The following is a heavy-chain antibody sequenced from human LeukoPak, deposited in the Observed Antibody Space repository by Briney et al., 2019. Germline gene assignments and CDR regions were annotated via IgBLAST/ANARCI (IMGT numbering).Heavy chain of an antibody. CDR3: ARDGMVRGVIIWDAFDI. CDR2: ISSSSSTI. CDR1: GFTFNSYS. Sequence: PGGSLRLSCAASGFTFNSYSMNWVRQAPGKGLEWVSYISSSSSTIYYADSVKGRFTISRDNAKNSLYLQMNSLRDEDTAVYYCARDGMVRGVIIWDAFDIWGQGTMVTVSS. D-gene: IGHD3-10*01. J-gene: IGHJ3*02. V-gene: IGHV3-48*02.